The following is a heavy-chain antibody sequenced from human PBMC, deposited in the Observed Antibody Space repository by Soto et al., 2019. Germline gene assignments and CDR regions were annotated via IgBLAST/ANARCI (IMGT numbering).Heavy chain of an antibody. J-gene: IGHJ5*02. D-gene: IGHD2-2*01. Sequence: SETLSLTCVVSGGSISSGGYSWSWIRQPPGKGLEWIGYIYHIESTYYNPSLKSRVTISVNRSNNQFSMKLSSVTAADTAVYYCARDSSSLGGWFDPWGQGTLVTVSS. CDR3: ARDSSSLGGWFDP. CDR1: GGSISSGGYS. CDR2: IYHIEST. V-gene: IGHV4-30-2*01.